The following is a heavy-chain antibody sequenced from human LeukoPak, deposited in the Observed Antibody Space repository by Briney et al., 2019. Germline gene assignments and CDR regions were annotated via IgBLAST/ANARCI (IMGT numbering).Heavy chain of an antibody. CDR2: IYYSGST. CDR1: GGSISSYY. D-gene: IGHD3-22*01. V-gene: IGHV4-59*08. CDR3: ARRDSSGYPFFDY. Sequence: SETLSLTCTVSGGSISSYYWSWIRQPPGKGLEWIGYIYYSGSTNYNPSLKSRVTISVDTSKNQFSLKLSSVTAADTAVYYCARRDSSGYPFFDYWGQGTLVTVSS. J-gene: IGHJ4*02.